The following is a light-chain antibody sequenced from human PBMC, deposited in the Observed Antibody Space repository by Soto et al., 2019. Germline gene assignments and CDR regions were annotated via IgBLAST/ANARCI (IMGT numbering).Light chain of an antibody. J-gene: IGLJ2*01. CDR3: AAWDDSLIGPV. CDR1: TANIGRYG. Sequence: QSVLTQAPSASGIPGQRVTISCSGSTANIGRYGVDWYQHLPGTAPKLLIYSNNERPSGGPDRFSGSQSGTSASLAISGLQSEDEADYYCAAWDDSLIGPVFGGGTKLTVL. V-gene: IGLV1-44*01. CDR2: SNN.